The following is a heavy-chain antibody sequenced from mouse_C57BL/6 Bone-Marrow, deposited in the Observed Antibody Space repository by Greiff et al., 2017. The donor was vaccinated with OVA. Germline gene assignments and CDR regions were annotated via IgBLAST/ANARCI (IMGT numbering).Heavy chain of an antibody. V-gene: IGHV5-17*01. J-gene: IGHJ2*01. CDR2: ISSGSSTI. CDR1: GFTFSDYG. Sequence: EVKLMESGGGLVKPGGSLKLSCAASGFTFSDYGMHWVRQAPEKGLEWVAYISSGSSTIYYADTVKGRFTISRDNAKNTLFLQMTSLRSEDTAMYYCAREKPYYFDYWGQGTTLTVSS. CDR3: AREKPYYFDY.